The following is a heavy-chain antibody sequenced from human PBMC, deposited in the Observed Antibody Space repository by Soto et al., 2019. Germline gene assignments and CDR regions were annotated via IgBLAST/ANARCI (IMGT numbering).Heavy chain of an antibody. CDR1: GYTLTELS. V-gene: IGHV1-24*01. J-gene: IGHJ4*02. D-gene: IGHD3-16*02. Sequence: ASVKVSCKVSGYTLTELSMHWVRHAPGKGLEWMGGFDPEDGETIYAQKFQGRVTMTEDTSTDTAYMELSSLRSEDTAVYYCATDKPMITFGGVTVMEDYWGQGTLVTVSS. CDR2: FDPEDGET. CDR3: ATDKPMITFGGVTVMEDY.